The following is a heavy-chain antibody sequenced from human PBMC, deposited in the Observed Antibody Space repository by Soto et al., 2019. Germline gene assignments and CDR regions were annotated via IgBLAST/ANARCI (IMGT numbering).Heavy chain of an antibody. Sequence: QVQLQESGPGLVKPSQTLSLTCTVSGGSISSGGYFWSWIRQHPRKVLEWIGYIYYSGSTYYNPSLKNPFTISIDTSKHQFSLKLSSVIAADTAVYYCARVPDYWGQGTLVTVSS. CDR3: ARVPDY. J-gene: IGHJ4*02. V-gene: IGHV4-31*01. CDR2: IYYSGST. CDR1: GGSISSGGYF.